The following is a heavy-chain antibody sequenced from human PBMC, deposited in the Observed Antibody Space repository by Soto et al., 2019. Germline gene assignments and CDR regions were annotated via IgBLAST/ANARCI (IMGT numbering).Heavy chain of an antibody. CDR2: INPRGPST. J-gene: IGHJ4*02. CDR1: GHTLTSYY. CDR3: ARPRTLSLNYYDSSGYSYFDY. D-gene: IGHD3-22*01. Sequence: ASVKVSCKASGHTLTSYYLHWVRQAPGQGLEWMGIINPRGPSTSYAPKFQGRVTLTGDTSTSTVYMELSSLRSEDTAVYYCARPRTLSLNYYDSSGYSYFDYWGQGTLVTVSS. V-gene: IGHV1-46*01.